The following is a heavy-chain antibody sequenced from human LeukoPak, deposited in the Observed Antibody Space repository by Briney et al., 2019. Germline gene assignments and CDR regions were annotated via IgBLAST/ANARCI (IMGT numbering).Heavy chain of an antibody. V-gene: IGHV4-61*01. CDR1: VGSVSVGTYY. CDR2: IYYSGST. CDR3: ARDLTLGFFHDAFDI. J-gene: IGHJ3*02. Sequence: PSETLSLTCTVSVGSVSVGTYYWSWIRQPPGKGLGWIGYIYYSGSTNYNPSLRSRVTISVDTSKNQFSLKLSSVTVADTAVYYCARDLTLGFFHDAFDIWGQGTMVTVSS. D-gene: IGHD1-14*01.